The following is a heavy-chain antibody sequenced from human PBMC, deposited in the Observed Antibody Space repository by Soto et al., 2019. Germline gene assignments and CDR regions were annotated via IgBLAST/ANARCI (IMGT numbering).Heavy chain of an antibody. CDR1: GYTFTGYY. CDR2: INPNSGGT. D-gene: IGHD6-19*01. V-gene: IGHV1-2*04. J-gene: IGHJ6*02. CDR3: AREVAVAGTVFYYYGMDV. Sequence: QVQLVQSGAEVKKPGASVKVSCKASGYTFTGYYMHWVRQAPGQGLEWMGWINPNSGGTNYAQKFQGWVTMTRGTAISTAYRERSRLRSDDKAVYYCAREVAVAGTVFYYYGMDVWGQGTTVTVSS.